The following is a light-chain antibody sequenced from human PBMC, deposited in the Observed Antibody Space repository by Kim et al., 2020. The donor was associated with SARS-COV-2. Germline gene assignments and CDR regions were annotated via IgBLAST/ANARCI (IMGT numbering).Light chain of an antibody. CDR2: DTS. CDR1: QSVGRF. J-gene: IGKJ4*01. Sequence: APGERASLSCRASQSVGRFLACYQQKSGQAPRLLIYDTSNRAAGVPARFSGSGSGTDFTLTISSLEPEDFAVYYCQQRSNWPPLTFGGGTKVDIK. V-gene: IGKV3-11*01. CDR3: QQRSNWPPLT.